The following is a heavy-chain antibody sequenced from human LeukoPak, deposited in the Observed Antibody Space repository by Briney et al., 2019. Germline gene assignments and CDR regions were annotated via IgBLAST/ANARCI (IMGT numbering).Heavy chain of an antibody. D-gene: IGHD2/OR15-2a*01. Sequence: SQTLSPTCTVSGVPINSRGYSWTWIRQPPGKGLEWIGCISYSGDTYHNPSLKSRVSISADASANQFSLKLTSVTAADTAVYFCARDFLQTSSPDAFDIWGQGTMVIVSS. J-gene: IGHJ3*02. V-gene: IGHV4-31*03. CDR3: ARDFLQTSSPDAFDI. CDR1: GVPINSRGYS. CDR2: ISYSGDT.